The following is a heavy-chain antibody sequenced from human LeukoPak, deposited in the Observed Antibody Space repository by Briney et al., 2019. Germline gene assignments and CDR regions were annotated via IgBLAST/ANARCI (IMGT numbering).Heavy chain of an antibody. D-gene: IGHD3-3*01. CDR3: ARFWSGYSIPYYYYYYIDV. CDR1: GGTFSSYA. V-gene: IGHV1-69*06. J-gene: IGHJ6*03. CDR2: IIPIFGTA. Sequence: SVKVSCKASGGTFSSYAISWVRQAPGQGLEWMGGIIPIFGTANYAQKFQGRVTITADKSTSTAYMELSSLRSEDTAVYYCARFWSGYSIPYYYYYYIDVWGKGTTVTVSS.